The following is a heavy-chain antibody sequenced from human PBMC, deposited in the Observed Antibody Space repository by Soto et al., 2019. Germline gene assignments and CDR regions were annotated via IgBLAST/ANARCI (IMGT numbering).Heavy chain of an antibody. CDR1: GFIFSSYA. Sequence: VGSLRLSCSASGFIFSSYAMHWVCQAPGKGLQYVSSISSNGGSTDHADSVKGRFTISRGNSKNTLYLQMSSLRAEDTAVYYCVKARSSGYYWTGAFDIWGQGTMVTVS. CDR2: ISSNGGST. J-gene: IGHJ3*02. CDR3: VKARSSGYYWTGAFDI. V-gene: IGHV3-64D*06. D-gene: IGHD3-22*01.